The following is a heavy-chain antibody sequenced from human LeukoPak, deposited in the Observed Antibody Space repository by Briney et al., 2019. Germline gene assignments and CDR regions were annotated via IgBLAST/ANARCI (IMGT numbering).Heavy chain of an antibody. D-gene: IGHD5-18*01. CDR2: IWYDGSKK. V-gene: IGHV3-33*01. J-gene: IGHJ4*02. Sequence: GGSLRLSCAASGFTFSSHGMHWVRQAPAKGLAWVAVIWYDGSKKYHADSVKGRFTISRDNSKNTLYLQMNSLRAEDTAVYYCARDLLGYSYDAYYFDFWGQGTLVTVSS. CDR1: GFTFSSHG. CDR3: ARDLLGYSYDAYYFDF.